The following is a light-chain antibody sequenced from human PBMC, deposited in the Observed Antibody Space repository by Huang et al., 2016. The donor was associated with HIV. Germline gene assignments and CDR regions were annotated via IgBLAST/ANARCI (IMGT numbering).Light chain of an antibody. V-gene: IGKV1-NL1*01. CDR1: QGIGNS. Sequence: DIQMTQSPSSLSASVGDRVTITCRASQGIGNSLAWYQKKPEKAPRLLLYATSTLESGVPSRCSGSGAGTHYTLTINTLLPEDIASYYCQQYHSLPWTFGQGTKVEIK. CDR3: QQYHSLPWT. J-gene: IGKJ1*01. CDR2: ATS.